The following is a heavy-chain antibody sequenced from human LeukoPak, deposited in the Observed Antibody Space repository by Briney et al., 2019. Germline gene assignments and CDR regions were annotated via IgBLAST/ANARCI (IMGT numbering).Heavy chain of an antibody. J-gene: IGHJ4*02. V-gene: IGHV3-30*18. CDR2: ISYDGSNK. CDR1: GFTSSSYG. D-gene: IGHD3-10*01. CDR3: ANGRIWFGAPWGGTDY. Sequence: PGGSLRLSCAASGFTSSSYGMHWVRQAPGKGLEWVAVISYDGSNKYYADSVKGRFTISRDNSKNTLYRQMNSLRAKATAVYYCANGRIWFGAPWGGTDYWGQGTLVTASS.